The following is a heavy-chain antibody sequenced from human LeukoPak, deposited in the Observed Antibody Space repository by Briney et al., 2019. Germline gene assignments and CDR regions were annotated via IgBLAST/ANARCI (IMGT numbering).Heavy chain of an antibody. V-gene: IGHV3-23*01. CDR1: GFTFSSNA. CDR2: IVDSGGVT. J-gene: IGHJ4*02. D-gene: IGHD3-10*01. CDR3: ARGVLV. Sequence: GGSLRLSRAASGFTFSSNAMTWVRQAPGKGLEWVSSIVDSGGVTYYADSVKGRFIISRDNSKNTLYLQMHSLRAEDTAMYYCARGVLVWGQGTLVTVSS.